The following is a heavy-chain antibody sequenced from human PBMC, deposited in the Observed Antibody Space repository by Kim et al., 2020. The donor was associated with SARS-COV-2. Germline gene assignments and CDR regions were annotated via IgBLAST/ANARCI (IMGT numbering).Heavy chain of an antibody. CDR3: ARSHVDTAMVTSIDP. V-gene: IGHV4-31*03. J-gene: IGHJ5*02. CDR2: IYYSWST. D-gene: IGHD5-18*01. CDR1: GGSISSGGYY. Sequence: SETLSLTCTVSGGSISSGGYYWSWIRQHPGKGLEWIGYIYYSWSTYYNPSLKSRVTISVDTSKNQFSLKLSSVTAADTAVYYCARSHVDTAMVTSIDPWGQGTLVTVSS.